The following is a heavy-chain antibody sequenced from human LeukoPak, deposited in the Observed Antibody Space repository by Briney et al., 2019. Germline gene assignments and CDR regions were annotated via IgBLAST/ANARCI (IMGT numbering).Heavy chain of an antibody. Sequence: ASVKVSCKASGYDFINYGISWVGQAPGQGSEGMGWRSIYNGNTDYQLQGRVTITTDTSTNTAYIEVRSLRSGDTAVYYCARGGPFPSSSSSREYYLDYWGQGTLVTVSS. CDR2: RSIYNGNT. J-gene: IGHJ4*02. CDR3: ARGGPFPSSSSSREYYLDY. CDR1: GYDFINYG. V-gene: IGHV1-18*01. D-gene: IGHD6-6*01.